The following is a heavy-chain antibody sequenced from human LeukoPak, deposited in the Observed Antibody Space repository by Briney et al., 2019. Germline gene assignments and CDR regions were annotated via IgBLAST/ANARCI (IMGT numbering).Heavy chain of an antibody. CDR3: ATSPSGSFDY. J-gene: IGHJ4*02. CDR1: GYIFTDYY. D-gene: IGHD3-10*01. CDR2: INPNSGGT. Sequence: ASVKVSCKASGYIFTDYYMHWVRQAPGQELGWMGWINPNSGGTNYAQKFQGRVTMTRDTSISTAYMELSRLRSDDTAVYYCATSPSGSFDYWGQGTLVTVSS. V-gene: IGHV1-2*02.